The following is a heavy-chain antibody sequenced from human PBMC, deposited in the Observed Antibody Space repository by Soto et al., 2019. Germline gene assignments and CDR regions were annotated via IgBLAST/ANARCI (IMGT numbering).Heavy chain of an antibody. CDR3: ARVYFDLTYCSSTSCYVTYYYMDV. V-gene: IGHV1-8*01. CDR1: GYTFTSYD. J-gene: IGHJ6*03. Sequence: QVQLVQSGAEVKKPGASVKVSCKASGYTFTSYDINWVRQATGQGLEWMGWMNPNSGNTGYAQKFQGRVTMTRNTSISTAYMELSSLRSEDTAVYYCARVYFDLTYCSSTSCYVTYYYMDVWGKGTTVTVSS. CDR2: MNPNSGNT. D-gene: IGHD2-2*01.